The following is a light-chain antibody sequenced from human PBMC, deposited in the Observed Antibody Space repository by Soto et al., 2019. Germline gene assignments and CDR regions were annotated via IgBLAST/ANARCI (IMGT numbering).Light chain of an antibody. J-gene: IGKJ4*01. V-gene: IGKV2-28*01. CDR2: FGS. Sequence: DIVMTQSPLSLPVTPGEPASISCRSSQSLLHSNGNTYLDWYLQKPGQSPQLLIYFGSNRASGVHDRFSGSGSGTDFTLKISRVEAEDVGVYYCMQTLQTPLTFGGGTKVDI. CDR3: MQTLQTPLT. CDR1: QSLLHSNGNTY.